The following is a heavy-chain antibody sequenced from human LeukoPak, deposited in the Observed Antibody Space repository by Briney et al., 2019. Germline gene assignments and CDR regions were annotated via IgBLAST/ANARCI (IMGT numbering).Heavy chain of an antibody. D-gene: IGHD5-12*01. J-gene: IGHJ6*03. Sequence: GGSLRLSCAASGFTFSSYEMNWVRQAPGKGLEWVSYISSSGSTIYYADSVKGRFTISRDNAKNSLYLQMNSLRAEDTAVYYCARAGVISGYDWWGDCYYYYMDVWGKGATVTVSS. CDR1: GFTFSSYE. V-gene: IGHV3-48*03. CDR2: ISSSGSTI. CDR3: ARAGVISGYDWWGDCYYYYMDV.